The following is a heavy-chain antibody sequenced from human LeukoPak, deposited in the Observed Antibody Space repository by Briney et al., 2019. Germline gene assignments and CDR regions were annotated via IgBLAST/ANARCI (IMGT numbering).Heavy chain of an antibody. CDR3: ARGGILWFRERTTGAYFDY. CDR1: GGSISSYY. CDR2: IYYSGST. D-gene: IGHD3-10*01. J-gene: IGHJ4*02. V-gene: IGHV4-59*01. Sequence: SETLSLTCTVSGGSISSYYWSWIRQPPGKGLEWIGYIYYSGSTNYNPSLKSRVTISVDTSKNQFSLKLSSVTAADTAVYYCARGGILWFRERTTGAYFDYWGQGTLVTVSS.